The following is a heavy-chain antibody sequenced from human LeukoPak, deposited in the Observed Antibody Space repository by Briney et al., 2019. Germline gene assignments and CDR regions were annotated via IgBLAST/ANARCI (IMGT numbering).Heavy chain of an antibody. CDR1: GFTFSSFS. J-gene: IGHJ4*02. CDR3: ARDLGTILPYYFDD. V-gene: IGHV3-48*01. Sequence: GGSLTLSCAASGFTFSSFSMNWVRQAPGKGREWVSYISSSSSTIYYADSVKGRFTISRDNAKNSLYLQMNSLRAEDTAVYYCARDLGTILPYYFDDWGQGTLVTVSS. D-gene: IGHD3-3*01. CDR2: ISSSSSTI.